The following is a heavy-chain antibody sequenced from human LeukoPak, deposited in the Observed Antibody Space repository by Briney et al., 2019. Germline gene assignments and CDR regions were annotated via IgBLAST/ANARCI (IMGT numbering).Heavy chain of an antibody. D-gene: IGHD4-17*01. V-gene: IGHV4-30-2*01. CDR2: IYHSGST. J-gene: IGHJ5*02. CDR1: GGSISSGGYS. CDR3: ARVGPYGDYVHWFDP. Sequence: SETLSLTCAVSGGSISSGGYSWSWIRQPPGKGLEWIGYIYHSGSTYYNPSLKSRVTISVDRSKNQFSLKLSSVTAADTAVYYCARVGPYGDYVHWFDPWGQGTLVTVSS.